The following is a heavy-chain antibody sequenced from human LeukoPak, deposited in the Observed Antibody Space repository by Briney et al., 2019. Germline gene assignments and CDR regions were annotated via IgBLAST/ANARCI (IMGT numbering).Heavy chain of an antibody. J-gene: IGHJ4*02. D-gene: IGHD3-9*01. Sequence: PGGSLRLSCAASGFTFSTCTMHWVRQAPGKGLEWVAVISYDGSNTYYADSVKGRFTVSRDNSKNTLYLQMNSLRAEDTAVYYCARTYKSDWYYFDYWGQGTLVTVSS. CDR1: GFTFSTCT. CDR3: ARTYKSDWYYFDY. CDR2: ISYDGSNT. V-gene: IGHV3-30-3*01.